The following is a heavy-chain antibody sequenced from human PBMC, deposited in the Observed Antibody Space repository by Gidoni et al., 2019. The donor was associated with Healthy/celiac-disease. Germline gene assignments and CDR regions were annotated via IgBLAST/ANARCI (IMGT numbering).Heavy chain of an antibody. V-gene: IGHV4-30-2*01. CDR1: GGSLSSGGYS. Sequence: QLQLQESGSGLVKPSQTLSLTCAVSGGSLSSGGYSWSWIRQPPGKGLEWIGYIYHSGSTYYNPSLKSRVTISVDRSKNQFSLKLSSVTAADTAVYYCARSLYCSSISCYRGWFDPWGQGTLVTVSS. J-gene: IGHJ5*02. CDR2: IYHSGST. D-gene: IGHD2-2*02. CDR3: ARSLYCSSISCYRGWFDP.